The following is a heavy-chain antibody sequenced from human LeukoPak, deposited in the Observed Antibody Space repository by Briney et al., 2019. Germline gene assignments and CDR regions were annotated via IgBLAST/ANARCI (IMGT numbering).Heavy chain of an antibody. V-gene: IGHV4-39*01. Sequence: PSETLSLTCTVSGGSISSTSYFWGWIRQPPGKGLEWIGTIYYSGSTYYNPSLKSRVTMSVDTSRNQFSLKPSSVNAADTAVYYCAKAGVRYYDSSGLHAFDIWGQGTMVTVSS. J-gene: IGHJ3*02. CDR1: GGSISSTSYF. D-gene: IGHD3-22*01. CDR3: AKAGVRYYDSSGLHAFDI. CDR2: IYYSGST.